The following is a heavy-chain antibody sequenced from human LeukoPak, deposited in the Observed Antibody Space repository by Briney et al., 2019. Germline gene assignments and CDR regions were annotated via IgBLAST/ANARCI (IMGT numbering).Heavy chain of an antibody. Sequence: PSETLSLTCTVSGGSISSGGYYWSWIRQHPGKGLEWIGYIYYSGSTNYNPSLKSRVTISVDTSKNQFSLKLSSVTAADTAVYYCARGLGRTGRLRRFSPFDYWGQGTLVTVSS. D-gene: IGHD4-17*01. J-gene: IGHJ4*02. CDR2: IYYSGST. V-gene: IGHV4-31*03. CDR1: GGSISSGGYY. CDR3: ARGLGRTGRLRRFSPFDY.